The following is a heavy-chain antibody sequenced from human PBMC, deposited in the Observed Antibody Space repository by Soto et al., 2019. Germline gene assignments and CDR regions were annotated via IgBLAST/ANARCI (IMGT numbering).Heavy chain of an antibody. CDR1: GFKFSTYG. D-gene: IGHD6-13*01. J-gene: IGHJ4*02. V-gene: IGHV1-18*01. CDR3: ARAYKNSWRHFEY. CDR2: ISGDTGDT. Sequence: ASVKFSCKSSGFKFSTYGIGWVRQAPGQGLEWMGWISGDTGDTKYAQKVEGRVIMTTDTXXNXXXMXLXXLRXAXTAIYYCARAYKNSWRHFEYVGQETLVTVSS.